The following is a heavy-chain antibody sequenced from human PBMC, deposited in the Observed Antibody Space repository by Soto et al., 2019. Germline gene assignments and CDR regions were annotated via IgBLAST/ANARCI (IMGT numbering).Heavy chain of an antibody. CDR2: INAGNGNT. CDR1: GYTFTSYA. CDR3: ARDGPDIVVVPAAMGTNYYYGMDV. Sequence: QVQLVQSGAEVKKPGASVKVSCKASGYTFTSYAMHWVRQAPGQRLEWMGWINAGNGNTKYSQKFQGRVTITRDTSASTAYMELSSLRSEDTAVYYCARDGPDIVVVPAAMGTNYYYGMDVWGQGTTVTVSS. V-gene: IGHV1-3*01. D-gene: IGHD2-2*01. J-gene: IGHJ6*02.